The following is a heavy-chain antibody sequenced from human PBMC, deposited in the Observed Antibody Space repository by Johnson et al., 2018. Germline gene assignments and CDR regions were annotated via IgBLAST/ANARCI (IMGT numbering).Heavy chain of an antibody. D-gene: IGHD3-22*01. CDR1: GGSISDNY. CDR3: ARGIVVVDDAFDI. CDR2: IYYSGST. V-gene: IGHV4-59*01. Sequence: QVQLQESGPELVKPSETLSLTCTVSGGSISDNYWSWSRQPPGKGLEWIGYIYYSGSTNYNPSLKSRVTISVDTSKNQFPLKLSPVTAADTAVYYCARGIVVVDDAFDIWGQGTMVTVSS. J-gene: IGHJ3*02.